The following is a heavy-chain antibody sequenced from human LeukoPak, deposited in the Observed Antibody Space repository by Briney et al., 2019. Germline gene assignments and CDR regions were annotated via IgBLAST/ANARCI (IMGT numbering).Heavy chain of an antibody. V-gene: IGHV4-30-2*01. CDR3: ARDFPATMVRGGYPGAFDI. CDR1: GYAITSGGFS. CDR2: IYHSGST. D-gene: IGHD3-10*01. Sequence: SETLSLTCTVSGYAITSGGFSWNWIRQPPGKGLEWIGYIYHSGSTYYNPSLKSRVTISVDRSKNQFSLKLSSVTAADTAVYYCARDFPATMVRGGYPGAFDIWGQGTMVTVSS. J-gene: IGHJ3*02.